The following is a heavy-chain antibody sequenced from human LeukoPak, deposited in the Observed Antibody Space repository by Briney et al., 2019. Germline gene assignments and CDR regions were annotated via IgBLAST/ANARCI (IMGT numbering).Heavy chain of an antibody. Sequence: SVKVSCKASGGTFSSYAISWVRQAPGQGLEWMGGIIPIFGTANHAQKFQGRVTITADESTSTAYMELSSLRSEDTAVYYCARGRDSGWYDWFDPWGQGTLVTVSS. J-gene: IGHJ5*02. CDR1: GGTFSSYA. CDR3: ARGRDSGWYDWFDP. CDR2: IIPIFGTA. D-gene: IGHD6-19*01. V-gene: IGHV1-69*01.